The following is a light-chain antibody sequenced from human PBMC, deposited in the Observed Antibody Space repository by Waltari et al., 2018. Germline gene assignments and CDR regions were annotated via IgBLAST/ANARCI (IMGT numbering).Light chain of an antibody. CDR2: DAS. CDR3: QQRSEWPRT. CDR1: QSVSIY. J-gene: IGKJ4*01. Sequence: EIVLTQSPAPLSLSPGERATPSCTASQSVSIYLAWYQQKPGQAPRLLIYDASNRATGIPARFSGRGSGTDFTLTINSLEPEDFAVYYCQQRSEWPRTFGGGTRVEIK. V-gene: IGKV3-11*01.